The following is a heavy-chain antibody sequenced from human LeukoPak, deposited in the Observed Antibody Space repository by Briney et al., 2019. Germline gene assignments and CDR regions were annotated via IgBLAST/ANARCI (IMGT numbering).Heavy chain of an antibody. Sequence: SETLSLTCAVYSGSLRNYYWTWIRQPPGKGLEWIGEINHSGSTNYNPSLKSRVTISVDTSKNQFSLKLSSVTAADTAVYYCARDSDSSGYLLDYWGQGTLVTVSS. D-gene: IGHD3-22*01. J-gene: IGHJ4*02. CDR1: SGSLRNYY. V-gene: IGHV4-34*01. CDR3: ARDSDSSGYLLDY. CDR2: INHSGST.